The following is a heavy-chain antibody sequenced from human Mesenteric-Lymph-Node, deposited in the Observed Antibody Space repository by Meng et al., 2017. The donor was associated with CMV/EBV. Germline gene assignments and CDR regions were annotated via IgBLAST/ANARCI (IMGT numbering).Heavy chain of an antibody. D-gene: IGHD2-8*01. CDR1: GGSISSSSYY. CDR3: ARGHPYCTNTYCSDW. CDR2: IYYSGST. Sequence: SETLSLTCTVSGGSISSSSYYWGWIRQPPGKGLEWIGSIYYSGSTYYNPSLESRVTISLDTSKNQFSLKLSSVTAADTAVYFCARGHPYCTNTYCSDWWGQGTLVTVSS. J-gene: IGHJ4*02. V-gene: IGHV4-39*07.